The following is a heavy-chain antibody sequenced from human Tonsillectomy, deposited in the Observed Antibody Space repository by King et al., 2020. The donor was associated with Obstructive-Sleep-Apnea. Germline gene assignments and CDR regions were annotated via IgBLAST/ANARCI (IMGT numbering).Heavy chain of an antibody. V-gene: IGHV1-69*12. CDR3: ARARTGMDV. D-gene: IGHD3/OR15-3a*01. CDR2: IIPMSGTA. CDR1: GGTVTTDT. Sequence: QLVQSGAEVKKPGSSVTVSGKASGGTVTTDTISWVRQAPGQGLEWMGGIIPMSGTAHYSQKCRGRVTITADASTNIVFMELNSLRSEETAVYYCARARTGMDVWAKGPRSPSP. J-gene: IGHJ6*02.